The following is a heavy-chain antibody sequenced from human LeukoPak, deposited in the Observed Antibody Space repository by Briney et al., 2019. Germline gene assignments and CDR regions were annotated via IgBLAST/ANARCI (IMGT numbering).Heavy chain of an antibody. CDR3: ARGDWNYAVDV. CDR2: IYYSGST. D-gene: IGHD1-7*01. Sequence: SETLSLTCTVSGGSISSYYWSRIRQPPGKGLEWIGYIYYSGSTNYNPSLKSRVTISVDTSKNQFSLKLSSVTAADTAVYYCARGDWNYAVDVWGQGTTVTVSS. J-gene: IGHJ6*02. CDR1: GGSISSYY. V-gene: IGHV4-59*01.